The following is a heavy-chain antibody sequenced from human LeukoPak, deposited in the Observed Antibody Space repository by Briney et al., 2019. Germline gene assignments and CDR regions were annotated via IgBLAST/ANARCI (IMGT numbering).Heavy chain of an antibody. J-gene: IGHJ6*04. V-gene: IGHV3-11*04. D-gene: IGHD3-10*02. CDR2: ISSSGDTI. CDR1: GFTFSDYY. CDR3: AELGITMIGGV. Sequence: GGSLRLSCAASGFTFSDYYMSWIRQAPGKGLEWISYISSSGDTIFYADSVKGRFTISRDNAKNSLYLQMNSLRADDTAVYYCAELGITMIGGVWGKGTTVTISS.